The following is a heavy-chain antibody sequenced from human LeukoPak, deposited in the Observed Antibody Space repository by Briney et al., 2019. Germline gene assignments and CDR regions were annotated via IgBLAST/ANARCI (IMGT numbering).Heavy chain of an antibody. CDR2: NIPIFGTA. D-gene: IGHD3-22*01. CDR1: GGTFSSYA. V-gene: IGHV1-69*05. Sequence: SVKVSCKASGGTFSSYAISWVRQAPGQGLEWMGGNIPIFGTANYAQKFQGRVTITTDESTSTAYMELSSLRSEDTAVYYCAIYYYDSSGYPNWFDPWGQGTLVTVSS. CDR3: AIYYYDSSGYPNWFDP. J-gene: IGHJ5*02.